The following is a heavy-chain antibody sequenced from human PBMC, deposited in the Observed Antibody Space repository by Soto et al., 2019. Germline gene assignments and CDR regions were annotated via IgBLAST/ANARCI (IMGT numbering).Heavy chain of an antibody. Sequence: HLLESGGGLVQPGGSLRLSCAASGFTFNNYAMSWVRQAPGKGLEWVSSISGSGGSVHYADAVKGRFAISRDNSKNTLYLRMNSLRAEDTAIYYCAKNLDFYASGSPIDFWGQGTLVTVSS. V-gene: IGHV3-23*01. J-gene: IGHJ4*02. D-gene: IGHD3-10*01. CDR3: AKNLDFYASGSPIDF. CDR1: GFTFNNYA. CDR2: ISGSGGSV.